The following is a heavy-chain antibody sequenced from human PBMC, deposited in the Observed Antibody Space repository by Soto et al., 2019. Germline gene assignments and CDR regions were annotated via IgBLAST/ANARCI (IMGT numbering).Heavy chain of an antibody. CDR1: GGTFGSYA. D-gene: IGHD2-2*01. Sequence: QVELVQSGAEVKKPGSSVKVSCKASGGTFGSYAITWVRRAPGQGLGWLGGVILILNPPAYAQKFPASVVITADEITNTTYMELHSLRFDDTAVYYCAREAPYCTSATCPKFYDMDVWGQGTTVTVAS. V-gene: IGHV1-69*01. CDR3: AREAPYCTSATCPKFYDMDV. J-gene: IGHJ6*02. CDR2: VILILNPP.